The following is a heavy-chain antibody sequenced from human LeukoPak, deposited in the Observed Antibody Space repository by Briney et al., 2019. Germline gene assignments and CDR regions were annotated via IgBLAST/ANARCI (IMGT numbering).Heavy chain of an antibody. V-gene: IGHV1-8*03. CDR1: GYTFTSYD. J-gene: IGHJ4*02. CDR3: ARETSSRYFDY. Sequence: GASVKVPCKASGYTFTSYDINWVRQATGQGLEWMGWMNPNSGNTGYAQKFQGRVTITRNTSISTAYMELSSLRSEDTAVYYCARETSSRYFDYWGQGTLLTVSS. CDR2: MNPNSGNT.